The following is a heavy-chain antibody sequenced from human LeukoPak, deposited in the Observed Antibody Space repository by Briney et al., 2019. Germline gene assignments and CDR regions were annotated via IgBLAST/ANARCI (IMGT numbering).Heavy chain of an antibody. CDR2: ISRSSGSSI. CDR3: ARDSSGWYYFDY. V-gene: IGHV3-48*03. J-gene: IGHJ4*02. CDR1: GFTFSSYE. D-gene: IGHD6-19*01. Sequence: QPGGSLRLSCAASGFTFSSYEMNWVRQAPGKGLEWVSYISRSSGSSIYYADSVKGRFTISRDNAKNSLYLQMNSLRAEDTAVYYCARDSSGWYYFDYWGQGILVTVSS.